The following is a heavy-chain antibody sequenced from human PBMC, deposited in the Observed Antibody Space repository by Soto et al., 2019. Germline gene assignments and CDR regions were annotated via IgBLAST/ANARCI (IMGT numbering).Heavy chain of an antibody. J-gene: IGHJ6*02. CDR3: ARHHYDFWRTRRDYGMDV. CDR2: INPNSGGT. D-gene: IGHD3-3*01. CDR1: GYTFTGYY. V-gene: IGHV1-2*02. Sequence: QVQLVQSGAEVKKPGASVKVSCKASGYTFTGYYMHWVRQAPGQGLEWMGWINPNSGGTNYAQKVQGRVTKTRDTTISTAYMELSRLRSDDTAVYYCARHHYDFWRTRRDYGMDVWGQGTTVTVSS.